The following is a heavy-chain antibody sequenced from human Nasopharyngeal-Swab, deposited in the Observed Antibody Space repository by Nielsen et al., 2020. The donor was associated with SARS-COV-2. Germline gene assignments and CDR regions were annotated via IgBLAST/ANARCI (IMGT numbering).Heavy chain of an antibody. CDR3: AKGGYGSGSYYPHMDV. CDR1: RFTFSSYA. CDR2: ISGSGGST. Sequence: GESLKISCAASRFTFSSYAMSWVRQAPGKGLEWVSAISGSGGSTYYADSAKGRFTISRDNSKNALYLQMNSLRAEDTAVYFCAKGGYGSGSYYPHMDVWGKGTTVTVSS. V-gene: IGHV3-23*01. J-gene: IGHJ6*03. D-gene: IGHD3-10*01.